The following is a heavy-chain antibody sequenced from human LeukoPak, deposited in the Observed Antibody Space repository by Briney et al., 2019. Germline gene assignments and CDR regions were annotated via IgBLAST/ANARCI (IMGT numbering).Heavy chain of an antibody. Sequence: GGSLRLSCAVSGITLRNYGMSWLRQAPGKGLEWVAGTSYSGGRTNYADSVKGRLTISRDNRKVTLYVQMNGVRAEDTAVYFCAKRGVRVILVGFPKEAYYFDSWGQGALVTVSS. D-gene: IGHD3-10*02. CDR1: GITLRNYG. J-gene: IGHJ4*02. CDR2: TSYSGGRT. V-gene: IGHV3-23*01. CDR3: AKRGVRVILVGFPKEAYYFDS.